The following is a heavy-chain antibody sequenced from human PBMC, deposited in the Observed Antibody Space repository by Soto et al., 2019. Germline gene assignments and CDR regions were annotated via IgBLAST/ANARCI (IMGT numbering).Heavy chain of an antibody. CDR2: FDPEDGET. Sequence: ASVKVSCKVSGYTLTELSMHWVRQAPGKGLEWMGGFDPEDGETIYAQKFQGRVTMTEDTSTDTAYMELSSLRSEDTAVYYCATDQSRYYYGSGSYYNLYYYYGMGVWGQGTTVTVSS. J-gene: IGHJ6*02. V-gene: IGHV1-24*01. D-gene: IGHD3-10*01. CDR1: GYTLTELS. CDR3: ATDQSRYYYGSGSYYNLYYYYGMGV.